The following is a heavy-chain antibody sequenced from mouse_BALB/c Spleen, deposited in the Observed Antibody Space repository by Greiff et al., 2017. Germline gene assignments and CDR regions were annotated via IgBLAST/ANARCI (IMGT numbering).Heavy chain of an antibody. D-gene: IGHD2-4*01. CDR3: TRGGGITAWFAY. J-gene: IGHJ3*01. V-gene: IGHV1S22*01. Sequence: LQQPGSELVRPGASVKLSCKASGYTFTSYCMHWVKQRPEQGLEWIGNIYPGSGSTNYEEKFKSKATLTVDTSSSTAYMQLSSLTSEDSAVYYCTRGGGITAWFAYWGQGTLVTVSA. CDR1: GYTFTSYC. CDR2: IYPGSGST.